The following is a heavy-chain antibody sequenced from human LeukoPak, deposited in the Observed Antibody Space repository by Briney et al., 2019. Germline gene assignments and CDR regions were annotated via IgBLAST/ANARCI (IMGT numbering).Heavy chain of an antibody. V-gene: IGHV1-2*06. CDR2: INPNSGGT. J-gene: IGHJ1*01. CDR1: GYTFTSYY. Sequence: ASVKVSCKASGYTFTSYYMHWVRQAPGQGLEWMGRINPNSGGTNYAQKFQGRVTMTRDTSNSTAYMELSRLRSDDTAVYSCARGGWGVGCSSTSCYDSEYFQHWGQGTLVTVSS. D-gene: IGHD2-2*01. CDR3: ARGGWGVGCSSTSCYDSEYFQH.